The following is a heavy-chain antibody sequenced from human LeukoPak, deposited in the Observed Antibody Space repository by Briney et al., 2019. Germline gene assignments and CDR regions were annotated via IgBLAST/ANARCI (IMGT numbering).Heavy chain of an antibody. V-gene: IGHV1-2*02. J-gene: IGHJ5*02. CDR1: GYTFIDYY. D-gene: IGHD3-22*01. CDR3: AREHNRGYSNSFDP. CDR2: INPNNGGT. Sequence: ASVKVSCKASGYTFIDYYIHWVRQAPGRGLESMGWINPNNGGTNYAPKFQGRVTMTTDTSISTGYMDLNGLTSDDTAVYYCAREHNRGYSNSFDPWGQGTLVTVSS.